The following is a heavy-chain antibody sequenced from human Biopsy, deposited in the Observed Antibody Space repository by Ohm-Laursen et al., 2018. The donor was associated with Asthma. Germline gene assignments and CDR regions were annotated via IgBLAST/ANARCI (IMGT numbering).Heavy chain of an antibody. Sequence: SLRLSCTASGFTFGDYWMSWVRQVPGKGLEWVANIKHDGSEKNHVDSLKGRFTISRDNGKNSLYLQMNSLRDEDTAVYYCARPRWGPYGYWGQGTLVTVSS. CDR3: ARPRWGPYGY. CDR2: IKHDGSEK. D-gene: IGHD4-17*01. J-gene: IGHJ4*02. V-gene: IGHV3-7*01. CDR1: GFTFGDYW.